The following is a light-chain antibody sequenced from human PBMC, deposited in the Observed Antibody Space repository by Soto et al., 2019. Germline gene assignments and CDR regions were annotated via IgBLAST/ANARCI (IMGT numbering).Light chain of an antibody. CDR2: YDT. CDR1: NIGSKS. J-gene: IGLJ2*01. CDR3: QVWDSSSDHPVV. Sequence: SYELTQPPSVSVAPGKTARITCGGNNIGSKSVHWYQQKPGQAPVLVIYYDTNRPSGIPERFSGSNSGNTATLTISRVEAGDEDDYYCQVWDSSSDHPVVFGEGTKLTVL. V-gene: IGLV3-21*04.